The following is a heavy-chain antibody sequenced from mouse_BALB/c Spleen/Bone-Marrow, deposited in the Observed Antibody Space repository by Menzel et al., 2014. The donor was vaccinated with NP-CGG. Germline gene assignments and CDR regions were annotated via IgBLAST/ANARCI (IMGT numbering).Heavy chain of an antibody. V-gene: IGHV14-3*02. CDR1: GFNIKDTY. CDR3: AKYNYGLYFDV. J-gene: IGHJ1*01. D-gene: IGHD1-3*01. Sequence: EVQVVESGAELVKPGASVKLSCTASGFNIKDTYIHWVKQRPEQGLEWIGRTDPANGNTKYDPKFQGKATITADTSSNSAYLQLSSLTSEDTAVYYCAKYNYGLYFDVWGAGTTVTVSS. CDR2: TDPANGNT.